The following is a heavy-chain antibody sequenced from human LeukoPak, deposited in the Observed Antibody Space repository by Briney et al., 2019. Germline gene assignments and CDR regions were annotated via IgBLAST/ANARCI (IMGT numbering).Heavy chain of an antibody. D-gene: IGHD4-23*01. J-gene: IGHJ4*02. CDR1: GFTFSSYW. Sequence: GGSLRLSCAATGFTFSSYWMSWVRQAPGKGLEWVASIKEDGSEKYYVDSVKGRFTISRDNAKNSLFLQMNSLRADDTAVYYCASRHFGGPSDYWGQGILVTVSS. CDR2: IKEDGSEK. V-gene: IGHV3-7*01. CDR3: ASRHFGGPSDY.